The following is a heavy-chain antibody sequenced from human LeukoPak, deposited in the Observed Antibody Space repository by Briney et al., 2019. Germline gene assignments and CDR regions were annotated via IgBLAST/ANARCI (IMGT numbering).Heavy chain of an antibody. D-gene: IGHD1-26*01. CDR1: GGSISSSSYY. J-gene: IGHJ4*02. CDR2: IYYSGST. Sequence: PSETLSLTCTVSGGSISSSSYYWGWIRQPPGKGLEWIGSIYYSGSTYYNPSLKSRVTISVDTSKNQFSLKLTSVTAADTAVYYCARGRAGIWWELLRPKRSVGGFDYWGQGTLVTVSS. CDR3: ARGRAGIWWELLRPKRSVGGFDY. V-gene: IGHV4-39*07.